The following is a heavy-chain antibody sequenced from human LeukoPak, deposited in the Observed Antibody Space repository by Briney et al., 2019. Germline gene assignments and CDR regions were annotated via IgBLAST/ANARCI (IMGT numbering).Heavy chain of an antibody. J-gene: IGHJ4*02. D-gene: IGHD6-13*01. CDR1: GYRFTDYY. CDR2: FNPESGGT. Sequence: GASVKVSCKASGYRFTDYYMHWVRQAPGQGLESMGWFNPESGGTNYAQKFQGRVTMTTDTTISTAYMELTRLRSDDTAVYYCASALNSRSSSCWGQGTRVTVSS. CDR3: ASALNSRSSSC. V-gene: IGHV1-2*02.